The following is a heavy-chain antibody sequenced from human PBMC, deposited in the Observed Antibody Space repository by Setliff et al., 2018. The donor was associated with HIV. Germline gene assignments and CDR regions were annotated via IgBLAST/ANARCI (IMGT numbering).Heavy chain of an antibody. J-gene: IGHJ4*02. CDR1: GASISSGNYF. CDR2: IYTIGST. V-gene: IGHV4-61*02. D-gene: IGHD6-19*01. CDR3: ARLPYSSGWYLDY. Sequence: SETLSVTCTVSGASISSGNYFWSWIRQPAGKGLEWIGRIYTIGSTNYNPPLKSRITISVDTSKNQFSLKLSSVTAADTAVYYCARLPYSSGWYLDYWGQGTLVTVSS.